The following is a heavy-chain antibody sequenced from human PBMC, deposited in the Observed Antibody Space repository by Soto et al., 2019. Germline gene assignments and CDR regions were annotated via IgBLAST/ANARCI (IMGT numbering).Heavy chain of an antibody. CDR1: VFTFSTYA. J-gene: IGHJ3*02. CDR2: ISGSGNST. CDR3: AHPRGYGVFDAYDI. V-gene: IGHV3-23*01. D-gene: IGHD4-17*01. Sequence: WWSLRLSCAASVFTFSTYAMSWFRQAPGKGLEWVAAISGSGNSTYYADSVKGRFTISRDNSINRLYLQMNSLRTEDTAVFYCAHPRGYGVFDAYDIWGQGTMVTVSS.